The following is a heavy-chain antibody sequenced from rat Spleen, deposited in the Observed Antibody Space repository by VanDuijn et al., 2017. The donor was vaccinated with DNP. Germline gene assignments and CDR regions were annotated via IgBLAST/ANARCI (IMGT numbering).Heavy chain of an antibody. CDR1: GFTFSNYD. J-gene: IGHJ2*01. D-gene: IGHD1-8*01. V-gene: IGHV5-7*01. CDR3: ARHRFLTTASYYFDY. Sequence: EVQLVESGGGLVQPGRSLKLSCAASGFTFSNYDMAWVRQAPKKGLEWVATISYDGSSTYYRDSVKGRFTISRDNAKSTLYLQRDSLRSEDTATYYCARHRFLTTASYYFDYWGQGVMVTVSS. CDR2: ISYDGSST.